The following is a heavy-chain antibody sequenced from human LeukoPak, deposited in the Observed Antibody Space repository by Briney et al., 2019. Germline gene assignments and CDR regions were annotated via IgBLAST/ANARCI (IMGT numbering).Heavy chain of an antibody. CDR1: GFTFSSYA. D-gene: IGHD3-10*01. V-gene: IGHV3-23*01. CDR2: ISANDGST. CDR3: AKDELWFGESQYYFDN. Sequence: GGSLRLSCAASGFTFSSYAMSWVRQAPGKGLEWVSTISANDGSTYYADSVKGRFTISRDNSKNTLYLHLHSLRGEDTAVYHCAKDELWFGESQYYFDNWGQGTLVTVSS. J-gene: IGHJ4*02.